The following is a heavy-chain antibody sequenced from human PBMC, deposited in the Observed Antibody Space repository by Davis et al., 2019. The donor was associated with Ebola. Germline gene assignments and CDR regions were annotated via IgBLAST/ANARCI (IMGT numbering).Heavy chain of an antibody. V-gene: IGHV4-4*02. Sequence: SETLSLTCAVSGGSISSSNWWSWVRQPPAKGLEWIGEIYHSGSTNYNPSLKSRVTISVNKSKNQFSLKLSSVTAADTAVYYCARQREVWFGELSFDYWGQGTLVTVSS. CDR1: GGSISSSNW. CDR3: ARQREVWFGELSFDY. CDR2: IYHSGST. D-gene: IGHD3-10*01. J-gene: IGHJ4*02.